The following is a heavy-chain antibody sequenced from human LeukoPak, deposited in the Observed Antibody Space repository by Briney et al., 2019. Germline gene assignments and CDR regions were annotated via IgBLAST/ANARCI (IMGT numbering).Heavy chain of an antibody. CDR1: GGTFSSYA. V-gene: IGHV1-69*04. J-gene: IGHJ6*02. CDR2: IIPILGIA. CDR3: ARAASPYYYGSGSYVRDYYYYGMDV. Sequence: SVKVSCKASGGTFSSYAISWVRQAPGQGLEWMGRIIPILGIANYAQKFQGRVTITADKSTSTAYMELSSLRSEDTAVYYCARAASPYYYGSGSYVRDYYYYGMDVWGQGTTVTVSS. D-gene: IGHD3-10*01.